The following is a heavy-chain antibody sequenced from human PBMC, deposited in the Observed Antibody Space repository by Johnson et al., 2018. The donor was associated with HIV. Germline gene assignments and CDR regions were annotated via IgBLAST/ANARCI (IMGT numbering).Heavy chain of an antibody. CDR1: GFTFSSYD. V-gene: IGHV3-13*01. CDR3: ARAGYYYDSSGYYSLAFDI. J-gene: IGHJ3*02. CDR2: IGTAGDT. Sequence: VQLVESGGGLVQPGGSLRLSCAASGFTFSSYDMHWVRQATGKGLEWVSAIGTAGDTYYPGSVKGRFTISRENAKNSLYLQMNSLRAGDTAVYYCARAGYYYDSSGYYSLAFDIWGQGTMVTVSS. D-gene: IGHD3-22*01.